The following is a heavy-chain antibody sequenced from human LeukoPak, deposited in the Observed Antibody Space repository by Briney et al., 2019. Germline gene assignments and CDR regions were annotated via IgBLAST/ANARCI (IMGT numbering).Heavy chain of an antibody. D-gene: IGHD6-19*01. V-gene: IGHV1-8*01. CDR1: GYTFTSYD. CDR3: ARSRTRSGWYLGY. Sequence: ASVKVSCKASGYTFTSYDINWVRQATGQGLEWMGWMNPNSGNTGYAQRLQGRVTMTTDTSTSTAYMELRSLRSDDTAVYYCARSRTRSGWYLGYWGQGTLVTVSS. J-gene: IGHJ4*02. CDR2: MNPNSGNT.